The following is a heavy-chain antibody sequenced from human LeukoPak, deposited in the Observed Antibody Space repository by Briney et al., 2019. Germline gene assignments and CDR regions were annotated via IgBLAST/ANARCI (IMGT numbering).Heavy chain of an antibody. CDR2: ISSSSSYI. V-gene: IGHV3-21*01. J-gene: IGHJ4*02. Sequence: GGSLRLSCAASGFTFSSYNMNWFRQAPGKGLEWVSSISSSSSYIYYADSVKGRFTVSRDNAKNSLYLQMNSLRAEDTAVYYCARDYGGSYSVDYWGQGTLVTVSS. D-gene: IGHD1-26*01. CDR3: ARDYGGSYSVDY. CDR1: GFTFSSYN.